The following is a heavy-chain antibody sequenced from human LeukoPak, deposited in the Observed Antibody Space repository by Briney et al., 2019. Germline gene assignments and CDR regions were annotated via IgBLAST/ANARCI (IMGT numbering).Heavy chain of an antibody. J-gene: IGHJ4*02. Sequence: GGSLRLSCAASGFTFSSYSMNWVRQAPGKGLEWVSYISGSSSTIYYADSVKGRFTISRDSAKNSLYLQMNSLRAEDTAVYYCAREAGYSYALVYGGQGTLVTVS. V-gene: IGHV3-48*01. CDR2: ISGSSSTI. CDR3: AREAGYSYALVY. D-gene: IGHD5-18*01. CDR1: GFTFSSYS.